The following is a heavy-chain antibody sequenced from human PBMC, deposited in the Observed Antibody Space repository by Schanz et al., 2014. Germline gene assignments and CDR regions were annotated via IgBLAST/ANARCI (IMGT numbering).Heavy chain of an antibody. CDR3: AKGFGGYDLVLDY. D-gene: IGHD5-12*01. J-gene: IGHJ4*02. CDR1: GFTFDDYA. CDR2: ISWNSGSI. Sequence: EVQLVESGGGLVQPGRSLRLSCAASGFTFDDYAMHWVRQAPGKGLEWVSGISWNSGSIGYADSVKGRFTISRDNSKNTLSLQMNSLRAEDTAVYYCAKGFGGYDLVLDYWGQGTLVTVSS. V-gene: IGHV3-9*01.